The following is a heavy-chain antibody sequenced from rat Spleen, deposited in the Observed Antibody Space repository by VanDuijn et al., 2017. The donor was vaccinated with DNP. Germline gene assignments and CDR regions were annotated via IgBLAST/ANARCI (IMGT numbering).Heavy chain of an antibody. CDR2: IGSTGANS. CDR3: TTDIDYFHY. J-gene: IGHJ2*01. V-gene: IGHV5S13*01. CDR1: GFTFSNYG. Sequence: EVQLVESGGGLVQPGRSLKLSCAASGFTFSNYGMAWVRQTPEKGLEWVATIGSTGANSYSRNSVEGRFSISRDNAKNTLYLQMDRLRSEDTATYYCTTDIDYFHYWGQGVMVTVSS.